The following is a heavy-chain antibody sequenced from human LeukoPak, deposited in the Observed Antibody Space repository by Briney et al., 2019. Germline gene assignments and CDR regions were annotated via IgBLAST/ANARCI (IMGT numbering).Heavy chain of an antibody. CDR3: AKIVVPGAIDY. Sequence: PGRALRLSCAASGFTFSSYAMHWVRQAPGKGLQWVAVISYDGSNKYYADSVKGRFTISRDNSKNTLYLQMSSLRAEDTAVYYCAKIVVPGAIDYWGQGTLVTVSS. V-gene: IGHV3-30-3*02. CDR1: GFTFSSYA. CDR2: ISYDGSNK. D-gene: IGHD2-2*01. J-gene: IGHJ4*02.